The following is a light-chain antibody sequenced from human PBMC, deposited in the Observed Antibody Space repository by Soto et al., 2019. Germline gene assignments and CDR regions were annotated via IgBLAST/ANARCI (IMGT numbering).Light chain of an antibody. CDR3: QPRANWPLT. Sequence: EIVLTQSPATQSLSPGERATLSCRASQSVSSYLAWYQQRPGQAPRLLIYDASNRATGVPARFSGSGSVTDFTLTISSLEPEDFAVYYCQPRANWPLTFGGGTKLEIK. CDR2: DAS. J-gene: IGKJ4*01. CDR1: QSVSSY. V-gene: IGKV3-11*01.